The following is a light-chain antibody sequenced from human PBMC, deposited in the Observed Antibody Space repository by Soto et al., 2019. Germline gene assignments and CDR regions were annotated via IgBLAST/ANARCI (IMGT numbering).Light chain of an antibody. J-gene: IGLJ2*01. CDR2: DVN. V-gene: IGLV2-11*01. CDR3: CSYAGNFFL. Sequence: QSVLTQPRSVSGSPGQSVTISCAGTSSDVGGYNYVSWYQHYPGKAPKVMVYDVNQRPSGVPDRFSGSKSGNTASLTISGLQSEDEADYYCCSYAGNFFLFGGGTKLTVL. CDR1: SSDVGGYNY.